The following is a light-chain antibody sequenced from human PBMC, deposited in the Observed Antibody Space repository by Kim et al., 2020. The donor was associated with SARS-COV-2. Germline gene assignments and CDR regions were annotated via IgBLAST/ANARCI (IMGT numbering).Light chain of an antibody. V-gene: IGLV3-1*01. Sequence: SVSPGKTASITCSGDKLGDKYACWYQQKPGQSPVLVIYQDSKRPSGIPERFSGSNSGNTATLTISGTQAMDEADYYCQAWDSSTGGFGGGTQLTVL. CDR1: KLGDKY. CDR2: QDS. J-gene: IGLJ3*02. CDR3: QAWDSSTGG.